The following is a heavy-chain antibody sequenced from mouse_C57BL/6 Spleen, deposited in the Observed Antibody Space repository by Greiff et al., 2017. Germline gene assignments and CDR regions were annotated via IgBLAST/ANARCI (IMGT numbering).Heavy chain of an antibody. V-gene: IGHV5-15*01. CDR3: ARGTTVVDWYFDV. CDR1: GFTFSDYG. J-gene: IGHJ1*03. CDR2: ISNLAYSI. Sequence: EVKVVESGGGLVQPGGSLKLSCAASGFTFSDYGMAWVRQAPRKGPEWVAFISNLAYSIYYADTVTGRFTISRENAKNTLYLEMSSLRSEDTAMYYCARGTTVVDWYFDVWGTGTTVTVSS. D-gene: IGHD1-1*01.